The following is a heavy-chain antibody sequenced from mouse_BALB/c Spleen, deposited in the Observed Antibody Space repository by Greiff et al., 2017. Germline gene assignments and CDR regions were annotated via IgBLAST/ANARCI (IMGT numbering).Heavy chain of an antibody. CDR3: ARLRRLAWFAY. CDR2: ISYSGST. J-gene: IGHJ3*01. D-gene: IGHD2-12*01. CDR1: GYSITSDYA. V-gene: IGHV3-2*02. Sequence: EVHLVESGPGLVKPSQSLSLTCTVTGYSITSDYAWNWIRQFPGNKLEWMGYISYSGSTSYNPSLKSRISITRDTSKNQFFLQLNSVTTEDTATYYCARLRRLAWFAYWGQGTLVTVSA.